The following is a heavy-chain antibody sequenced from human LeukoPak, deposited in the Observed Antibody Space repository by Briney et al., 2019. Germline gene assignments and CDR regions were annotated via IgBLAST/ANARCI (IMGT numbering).Heavy chain of an antibody. Sequence: SETLSLTCAVYGGSFSGYYWSWIRQPPGKGLEWIGELNHSGSTNYNPALKSRVTISVDTSKNQLSLKLSSVTAADTAVYYCARHRSGWLQSSFDYWGQGTLVTVSS. D-gene: IGHD5-24*01. V-gene: IGHV4-34*01. CDR2: LNHSGST. CDR1: GGSFSGYY. CDR3: ARHRSGWLQSSFDY. J-gene: IGHJ4*02.